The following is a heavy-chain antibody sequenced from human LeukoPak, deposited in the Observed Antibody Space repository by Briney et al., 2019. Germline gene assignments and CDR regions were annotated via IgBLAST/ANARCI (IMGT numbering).Heavy chain of an antibody. D-gene: IGHD6-13*01. Sequence: AXXXVRQAPGXXXEXVSAISGSGGSTYYADSVKGRFTISRDNSKNTLYLQMNSLRAEDTAVYYCAKVTPVIAAEYYFDYWGQGTLVTVSS. V-gene: IGHV3-23*01. J-gene: IGHJ4*02. CDR2: ISGSGGST. CDR3: AKVTPVIAAEYYFDY. CDR1: A.